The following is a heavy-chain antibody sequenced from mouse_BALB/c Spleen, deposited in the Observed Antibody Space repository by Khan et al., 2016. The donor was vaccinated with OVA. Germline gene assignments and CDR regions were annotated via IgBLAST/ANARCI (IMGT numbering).Heavy chain of an antibody. Sequence: EVKLVESGGGLVKPGGSLELSCAVSGFTFSTFAMSWVRQTPEKRLEWVATISSDGDYTFYPDIVTGRFTISRDNAKNTLYLQMSSLRSEDTAMYYCARSPYGNFAYWGQGTLVTVSA. CDR1: GFTFSTFA. CDR3: ARSPYGNFAY. J-gene: IGHJ3*01. V-gene: IGHV5-9-3*01. CDR2: ISSDGDYT. D-gene: IGHD2-1*01.